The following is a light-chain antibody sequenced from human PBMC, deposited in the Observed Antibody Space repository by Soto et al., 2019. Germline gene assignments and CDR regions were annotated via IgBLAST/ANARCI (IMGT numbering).Light chain of an antibody. CDR3: RQYPSYGFT. V-gene: IGKV1-5*03. CDR1: QSISSW. Sequence: DIQMTQSPSTRAASVGDRVTITCRASQSISSWLACYQQKRGKSHQLMIYKASSLESGGPSRFSGSGTETEFTLTISSLQPEDFAACYCRQYPSYGFTLGPGTKV. CDR2: KAS. J-gene: IGKJ3*01.